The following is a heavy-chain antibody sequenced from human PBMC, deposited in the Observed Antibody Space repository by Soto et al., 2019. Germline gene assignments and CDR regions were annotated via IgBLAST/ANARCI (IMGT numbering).Heavy chain of an antibody. Sequence: QVQLVQSGAEVKKPGASVKVSCKASGYTFTSYDINWVRQATGQGLEWMGWMNPNSGNTGYAQKFQGRVTMTRNTSISTAYRELSSLRSEDTAVYYCASTTTVTTFDAFDIWGQGTMVTVSS. CDR2: MNPNSGNT. V-gene: IGHV1-8*01. CDR3: ASTTTVTTFDAFDI. J-gene: IGHJ3*02. CDR1: GYTFTSYD. D-gene: IGHD4-17*01.